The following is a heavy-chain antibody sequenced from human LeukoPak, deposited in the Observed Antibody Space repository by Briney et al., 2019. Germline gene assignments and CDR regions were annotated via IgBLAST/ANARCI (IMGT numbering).Heavy chain of an antibody. CDR3: ARDFFGRGYYYYMDV. CDR2: IYYSGNT. D-gene: IGHD3-3*01. CDR1: GASISSGTYY. V-gene: IGHV4-61*10. Sequence: SQTLSLTCTVSGASISSGTYYWSWIRQPAGKGLEWIGYIYYSGNTNYNPSLKSRVTISVDTSKNQFSLKLSSVTAADTAVYYCARDFFGRGYYYYMDVWGKGTTVTVSS. J-gene: IGHJ6*03.